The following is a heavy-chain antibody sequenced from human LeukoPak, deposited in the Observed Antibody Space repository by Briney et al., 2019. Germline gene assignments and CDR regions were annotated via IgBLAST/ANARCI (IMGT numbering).Heavy chain of an antibody. J-gene: IGHJ4*02. D-gene: IGHD3-22*01. Sequence: KRGASLKISCKASGYIFTNFWIGWVRQMPGKGLEWMGIIYTGDSSTRYSPSFDGQVTFSADKSISTAYLQWSSLKASDTAMYYCARENFYDGTVEYWGQGTLVTVTS. CDR3: ARENFYDGTVEY. V-gene: IGHV5-51*01. CDR1: GYIFTNFW. CDR2: IYTGDSST.